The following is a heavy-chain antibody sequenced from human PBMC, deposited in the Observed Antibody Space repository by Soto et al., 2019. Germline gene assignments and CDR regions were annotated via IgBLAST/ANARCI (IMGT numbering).Heavy chain of an antibody. CDR3: ARTYTNYILQFDY. V-gene: IGHV4-30-2*03. Sequence: SETLSLTCAVSGGSISSGGYSWSWIRQPPGKGLEWIGYIYYNWAADYNPSLKSRLTMSVDTSKNQFSLNLTSVTAADTAVYYCARTYTNYILQFDYWGQGTLVTVSS. J-gene: IGHJ4*02. CDR2: IYYNWAA. CDR1: GGSISSGGYS. D-gene: IGHD4-4*01.